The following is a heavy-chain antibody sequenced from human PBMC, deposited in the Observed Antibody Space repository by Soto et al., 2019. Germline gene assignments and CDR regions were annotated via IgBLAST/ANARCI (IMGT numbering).Heavy chain of an antibody. CDR3: ATSQKGYNWNYFDH. D-gene: IGHD1-20*01. CDR2: VFYPGFT. Sequence: QLQLQESGPGLVKPSETLSLTCAVSGGSISGSYYYWAWLRQSPGKGPEWIGSVFYPGFTSYNPSLGSRVSVSVDTSKSQFSLKLSAVTAADTAVYYCATSQKGYNWNYFDHWGQGALVTVSS. V-gene: IGHV4-39*01. J-gene: IGHJ4*02. CDR1: GGSISGSYYY.